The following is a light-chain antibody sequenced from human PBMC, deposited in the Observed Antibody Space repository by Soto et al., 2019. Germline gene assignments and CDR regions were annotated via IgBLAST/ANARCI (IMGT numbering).Light chain of an antibody. Sequence: QSALTQPASVSGSPGQSITISCTGTSSDVGGYNYVSWYQQHPGKAPKLMIYEVSNRPSGVSNRFSGSKSGNTASLTISGLQVEDEADYYCSSCRGITALVFGGGTKLTVL. J-gene: IGLJ3*02. CDR2: EVS. CDR1: SSDVGGYNY. CDR3: SSCRGITALV. V-gene: IGLV2-14*01.